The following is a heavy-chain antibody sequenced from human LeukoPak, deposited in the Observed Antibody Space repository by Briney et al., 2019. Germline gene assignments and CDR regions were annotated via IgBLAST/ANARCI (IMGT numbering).Heavy chain of an antibody. CDR2: IIPILGIA. J-gene: IGHJ4*02. D-gene: IGHD6-13*01. V-gene: IGHV1-69*04. Sequence: GASVTVSCKASGGTFSSYAISWVRQAPGQGLEWMGRIIPILGIANYAQKFQGRVTITADKSTSTAYMELSSLRSEDTAVYYCARGFPGIAAAGTGDDWGQGTLVTVSS. CDR1: GGTFSSYA. CDR3: ARGFPGIAAAGTGDD.